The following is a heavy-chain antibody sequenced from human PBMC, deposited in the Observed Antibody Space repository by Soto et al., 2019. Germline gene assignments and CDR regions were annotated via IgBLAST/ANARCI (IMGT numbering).Heavy chain of an antibody. Sequence: QVQLVQSGAEVKRPGSSVKVSCKASGDTFNFYSINWVRQAPGVGLEWMGRVNPIVSMSNYAQKFQGRVTETADKSTITAYMELSSLRSEDTAIYYCASSYGSGYRAFDYWGQGALVTVSS. CDR3: ASSYGSGYRAFDY. J-gene: IGHJ4*02. CDR2: VNPIVSMS. CDR1: GDTFNFYS. D-gene: IGHD3-10*01. V-gene: IGHV1-69*02.